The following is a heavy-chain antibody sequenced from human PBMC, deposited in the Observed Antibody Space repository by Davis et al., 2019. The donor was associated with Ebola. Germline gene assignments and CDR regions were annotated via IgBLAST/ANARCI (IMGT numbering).Heavy chain of an antibody. Sequence: ASVQVSCKASGGTFSSYAISWVRQAPGQGLEWMGWINPNSGGTNYAQKFQGRVTMTRDTSISTAYMELSRLRSDDTAVYYCAREYYDSSGYFFDYWGQGTLVTVSS. V-gene: IGHV1-2*02. D-gene: IGHD3-22*01. J-gene: IGHJ4*02. CDR1: GGTFSSYA. CDR2: INPNSGGT. CDR3: AREYYDSSGYFFDY.